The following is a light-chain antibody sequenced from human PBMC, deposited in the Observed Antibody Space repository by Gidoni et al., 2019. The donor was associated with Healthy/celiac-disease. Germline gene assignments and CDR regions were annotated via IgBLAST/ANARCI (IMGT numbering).Light chain of an antibody. CDR2: GAS. CDR1: QSVSRNY. V-gene: IGKV3-20*01. CDR3: QQYGNSPYT. Sequence: EIVLPQSPGTRSLSPGERATLYCRASQSVSRNYLAWYRQKPGQAPRLLIYGASSRATGIPDRFSGSGSGTDFTLTISRLEPEDVAVYYCQQYGNSPYTFGQGTKLEIK. J-gene: IGKJ2*01.